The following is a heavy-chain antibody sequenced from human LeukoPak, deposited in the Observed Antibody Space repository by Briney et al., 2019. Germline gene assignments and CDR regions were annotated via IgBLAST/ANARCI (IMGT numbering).Heavy chain of an antibody. V-gene: IGHV1-46*01. J-gene: IGHJ6*02. Sequence: ASVTVSFKASGYTFTSYYMHWVRQAPGQGLEWMGIINPSGGSTSYAQKFQGRVTMTRDTSTSTVYMELSSLRSEDTAVYYCARDSTDGMDVWGQGTTVTVSS. CDR1: GYTFTSYY. CDR2: INPSGGST. CDR3: ARDSTDGMDV.